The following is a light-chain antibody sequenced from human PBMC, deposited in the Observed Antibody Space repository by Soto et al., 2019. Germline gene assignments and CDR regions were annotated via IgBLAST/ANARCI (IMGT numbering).Light chain of an antibody. V-gene: IGKV1-39*01. Sequence: DIQMTQSPSSLSASVGDRVTITCRASQSIDTYLNWYQQKPGKAPKLLIHGASSLQTGAPSRLRGSESGTDFTSPISSLQPEDAATYHCHQNYSPPSTFGHRTKLYIK. CDR3: HQNYSPPST. CDR2: GAS. J-gene: IGKJ2*01. CDR1: QSIDTY.